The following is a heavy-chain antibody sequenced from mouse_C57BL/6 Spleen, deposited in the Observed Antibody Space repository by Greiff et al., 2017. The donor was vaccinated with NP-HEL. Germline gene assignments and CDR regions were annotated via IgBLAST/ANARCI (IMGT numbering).Heavy chain of an antibody. CDR1: GFTFSSYA. CDR2: ISSGGDYI. J-gene: IGHJ2*01. Sequence: EVQGVESGEGLVKPGGSLKLSCAASGFTFSSYAMSWVRQTPEKRLEWVAYISSGGDYIYYADTVKGRFTISRDNARNTLYLQMSSLKSEDTAMYYCTREGYDGYLDYWGQGTTLTVSS. CDR3: TREGYDGYLDY. V-gene: IGHV5-9-1*02. D-gene: IGHD2-3*01.